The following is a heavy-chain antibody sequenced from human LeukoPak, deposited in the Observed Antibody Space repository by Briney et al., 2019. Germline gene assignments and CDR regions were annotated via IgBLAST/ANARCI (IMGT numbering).Heavy chain of an antibody. J-gene: IGHJ5*02. CDR2: INTNTGNP. D-gene: IGHD2-2*01. Sequence: ASVKVSCKASGYTFTSYAMNWVRQAPGQGLEWMGWINTNTGNPTYAQGFTGRFVFSLDTPVSTAYLQISSLKAEDTAVYYCARGPPHPVPASAGVWDNWFDPWGQGTLVTVSS. CDR3: ARGPPHPVPASAGVWDNWFDP. CDR1: GYTFTSYA. V-gene: IGHV7-4-1*02.